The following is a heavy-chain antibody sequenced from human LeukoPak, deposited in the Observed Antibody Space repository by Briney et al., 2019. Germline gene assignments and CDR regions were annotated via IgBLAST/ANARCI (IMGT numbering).Heavy chain of an antibody. J-gene: IGHJ6*03. Sequence: GASGKVSCKASGYTFTGYYMHWVRQAPGQGLEWMGWINPNSGGTNYAQKFQGRVTMTRDTSISTAYMELSRLRSDDTAVYYCARAHILRFLEWPYYYYYMDVWGKGTTVTVSS. V-gene: IGHV1-2*02. CDR2: INPNSGGT. CDR3: ARAHILRFLEWPYYYYYMDV. CDR1: GYTFTGYY. D-gene: IGHD3-3*01.